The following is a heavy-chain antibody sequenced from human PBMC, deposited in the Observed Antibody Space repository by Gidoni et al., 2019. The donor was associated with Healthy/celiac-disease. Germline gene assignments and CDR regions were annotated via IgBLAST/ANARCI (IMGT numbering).Heavy chain of an antibody. CDR2: IWYDGSNK. J-gene: IGHJ4*02. Sequence: QVQLVESGGGVVQPGRSLRLSCAASGFTFSSYGMHWVRQAPGKGLEWGAVIWYDGSNKYYADSVKGRFTISRDNSKNTLYLQMNSLRAEDTAVYYCARDFAYDILTGYPHGDFDYWGQGTLVTVSS. D-gene: IGHD3-9*01. CDR3: ARDFAYDILTGYPHGDFDY. CDR1: GFTFSSYG. V-gene: IGHV3-33*01.